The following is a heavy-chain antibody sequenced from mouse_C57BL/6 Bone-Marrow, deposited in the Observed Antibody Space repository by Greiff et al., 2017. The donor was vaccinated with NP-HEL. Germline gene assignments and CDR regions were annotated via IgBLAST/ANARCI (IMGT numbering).Heavy chain of an antibody. CDR3: ARSYYYGSSPRWDFDV. J-gene: IGHJ1*03. V-gene: IGHV5-9*01. CDR1: GFTFSSYT. CDR2: ISGGGGNT. D-gene: IGHD1-1*01. Sequence: EVKVVESGGGLVKPGGSLKLSCAASGFTFSSYTMSWVRQTPEKRLEWVATISGGGGNTYYPDSVKGRFTISRDNAKNTLYLQMSSLRSEDTALYDCARSYYYGSSPRWDFDVWGTGTTVTVSS.